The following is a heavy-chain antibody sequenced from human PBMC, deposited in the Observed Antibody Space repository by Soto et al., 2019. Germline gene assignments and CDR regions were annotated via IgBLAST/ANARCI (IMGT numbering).Heavy chain of an antibody. CDR3: ARHERFLELYGAFDI. Sequence: SETLSLTCTVSGGSISSYYWSWLRQPPGKGLEWIGYIYYSGSTNYNPSLKRRVTISVDTSKNQFSLKLSSVTAADTAVYYCARHERFLELYGAFDIWGQGTMVTVSS. V-gene: IGHV4-59*08. CDR1: GGSISSYY. J-gene: IGHJ3*02. CDR2: IYYSGST. D-gene: IGHD3-3*01.